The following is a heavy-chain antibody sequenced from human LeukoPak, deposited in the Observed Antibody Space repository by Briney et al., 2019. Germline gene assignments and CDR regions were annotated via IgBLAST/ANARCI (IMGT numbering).Heavy chain of an antibody. CDR2: ISAYNGNT. Sequence: ASVKVSCKASGYTFTSYGISWVRQAPGQGLEWMGWISAYNGNTNYAQKLQGRVTMTTDTSTSTAYMELRSLRSDDTAVYYCARVFRGGTMNYYYFMDVWGKGNTVPV. CDR3: ARVFRGGTMNYYYFMDV. J-gene: IGHJ6*03. V-gene: IGHV1-18*01. D-gene: IGHD3-22*01. CDR1: GYTFTSYG.